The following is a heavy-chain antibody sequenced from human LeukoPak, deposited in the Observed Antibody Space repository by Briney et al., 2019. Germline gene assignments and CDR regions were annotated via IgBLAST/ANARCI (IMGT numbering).Heavy chain of an antibody. V-gene: IGHV3-48*03. CDR2: ISSSGSTI. CDR1: GFTFSSYE. CDR3: ASPSSYYYYYMDV. J-gene: IGHJ6*03. D-gene: IGHD2-2*01. Sequence: GGSLRLSCAASGFTFSSYEMNWVRRAPGKGLEWVSYISSSGSTIYYADSVKGRFTISRDNAKNSLYLQMNSLRAEDTAVYYCASPSSYYYYYMDVWGKGTTVAVSS.